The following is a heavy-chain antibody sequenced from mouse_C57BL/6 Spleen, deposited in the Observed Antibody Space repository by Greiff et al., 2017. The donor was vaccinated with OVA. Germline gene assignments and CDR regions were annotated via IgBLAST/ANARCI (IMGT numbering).Heavy chain of an antibody. CDR2: IDPSDSYT. V-gene: IGHV1-59*01. CDR1: GYTFTSYW. CDR3: ARVRGSPDY. Sequence: QVQLQQPGAELVRPGTSVKLSCTASGYTFTSYWMHWVKQRPGQGLEWIGVIDPSDSYTTYNQTFTGKATLTVDTSSSTAYMQLSSLTSEDAAVYYCARVRGSPDYWGQGTTLTVSS. D-gene: IGHD3-1*01. J-gene: IGHJ2*01.